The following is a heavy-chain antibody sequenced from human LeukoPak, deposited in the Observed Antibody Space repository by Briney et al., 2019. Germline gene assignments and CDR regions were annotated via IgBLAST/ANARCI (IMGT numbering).Heavy chain of an antibody. CDR2: INAGNGNT. Sequence: GASVKVSCKASGYTFTSYAMHWVRQAPGQRLEWMGWINAGNGNTKYSQKFQGRVTITRDTSASTAYMELSSLRSEDTVVYYCGRYYGSGSYYRIHPFDYWGQGTLVTVSS. D-gene: IGHD3-10*01. J-gene: IGHJ4*02. V-gene: IGHV1-3*01. CDR3: GRYYGSGSYYRIHPFDY. CDR1: GYTFTSYA.